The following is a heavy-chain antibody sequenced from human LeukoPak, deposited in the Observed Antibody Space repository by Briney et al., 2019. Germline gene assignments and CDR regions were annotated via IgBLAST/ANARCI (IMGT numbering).Heavy chain of an antibody. D-gene: IGHD6-19*01. Sequence: ASVTVSCKASGHTFTGYYMHWVRQAPGQGLEWMGIINPSGGSTSYAQKFQGRVTMTRDTSTSTVYMELSSLRSEDTAVYYCATPGYSSGWYKNWGQGTLVTVSS. CDR2: INPSGGST. V-gene: IGHV1-46*01. CDR1: GHTFTGYY. CDR3: ATPGYSSGWYKN. J-gene: IGHJ4*02.